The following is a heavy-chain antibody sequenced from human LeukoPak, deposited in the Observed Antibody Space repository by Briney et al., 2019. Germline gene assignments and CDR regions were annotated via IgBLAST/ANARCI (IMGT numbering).Heavy chain of an antibody. D-gene: IGHD5-18*01. CDR2: IYHSGST. Sequence: PSETLSLTCAVPGASISSGGYSWTWIRQPPGKGLEWLGYIYHSGSTYYNPSLKSRVTISVDRSKNQFCLKLSSVTAADTAVYYCVGGYSYGFHYYGMDVWGQGTTVTVSS. J-gene: IGHJ6*01. V-gene: IGHV4-30-2*01. CDR3: VGGYSYGFHYYGMDV. CDR1: GASISSGGYS.